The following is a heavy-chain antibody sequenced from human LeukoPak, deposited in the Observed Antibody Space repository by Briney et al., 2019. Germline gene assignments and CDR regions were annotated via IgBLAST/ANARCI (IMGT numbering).Heavy chain of an antibody. CDR2: ISYDGSNK. Sequence: QPGRSLRLSCAASGFTFSSYGMHWVRQAPGKGLEWVAVISYDGSNKYYADSVKGRFTISRDNSKNTLYLQMNSLRAEDTAVYHCAKPKTTVVTVYYFDYWGQGTLVTVSS. CDR3: AKPKTTVVTVYYFDY. CDR1: GFTFSSYG. D-gene: IGHD4-23*01. V-gene: IGHV3-30*18. J-gene: IGHJ4*02.